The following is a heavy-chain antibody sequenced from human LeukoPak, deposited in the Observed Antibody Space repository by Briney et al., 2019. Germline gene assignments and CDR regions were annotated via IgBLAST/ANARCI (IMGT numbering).Heavy chain of an antibody. CDR3: ARVELEAVSYGAADF. Sequence: SVKVSCKASGGTFSSYAISWVRQAPGQGLEWMGGIIPIFGTANYAQKFQGRVTITTDESTSTAYMELSSLRSEDTAVYYRARVELEAVSYGAADFWGQGTLVTVSS. CDR1: GGTFSSYA. J-gene: IGHJ4*02. CDR2: IIPIFGTA. D-gene: IGHD1-26*01. V-gene: IGHV1-69*05.